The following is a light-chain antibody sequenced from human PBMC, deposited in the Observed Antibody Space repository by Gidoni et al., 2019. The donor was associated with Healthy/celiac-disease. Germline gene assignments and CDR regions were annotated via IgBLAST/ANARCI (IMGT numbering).Light chain of an antibody. CDR2: QDS. CDR3: QAWDSSTLV. Sequence: SYELTQPPSVSVSPGQTASITCSGDKLGDKYACWYQQKPGQSPVLVIYQDSKRPSGIPKRFSGSNSGNTATLTISGTQAMDEADYYCQAWDSSTLVFGTGTKVTVL. J-gene: IGLJ1*01. V-gene: IGLV3-1*01. CDR1: KLGDKY.